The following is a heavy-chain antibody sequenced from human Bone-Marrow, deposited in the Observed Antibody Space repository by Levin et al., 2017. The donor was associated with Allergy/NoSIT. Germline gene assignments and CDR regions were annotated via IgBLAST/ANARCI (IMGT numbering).Heavy chain of an antibody. V-gene: IGHV3-48*02. CDR2: ITTSGSAT. CDR1: GLTFSSYS. J-gene: IGHJ2*01. Sequence: GGSLRLSCAASGLTFSSYSMTWVRQAPGKGLEWVSFITTSGSATRYADSVMGRFTISRDNAKNSLYLQMNSLADDDTAVYYCASHYGEALWYFDLGGRGTLVTVSS. CDR3: ASHYGEALWYFDL. D-gene: IGHD4-17*01.